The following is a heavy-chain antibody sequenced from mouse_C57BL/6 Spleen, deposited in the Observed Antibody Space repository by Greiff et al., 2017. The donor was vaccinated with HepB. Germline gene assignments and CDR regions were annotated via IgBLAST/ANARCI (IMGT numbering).Heavy chain of an antibody. CDR3: ARSKGRDAMDY. CDR2: IYPGSGST. CDR1: GYTFTSYW. V-gene: IGHV1-55*01. J-gene: IGHJ4*01. Sequence: QVQLQQPGAELVKPGASVKMSCKASGYTFTSYWITWVKQRPGQGLEWIGDIYPGSGSTNYNEKFKSKATLTVDTSSSTAYMQLSNLTSEDSAVYNCARSKGRDAMDYWGQGTSVTVSS.